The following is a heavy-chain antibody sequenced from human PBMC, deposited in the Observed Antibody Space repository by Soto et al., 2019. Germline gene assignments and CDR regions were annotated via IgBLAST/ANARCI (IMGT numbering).Heavy chain of an antibody. J-gene: IGHJ6*02. CDR2: TIPLFSTS. CDR1: AGTFNNYA. CDR3: ARAAGRPYYFYGMDV. V-gene: IGHV1-69*06. D-gene: IGHD3-10*01. Sequence: QEQLVQSGPEVKKPGSSVTVSCKASAGTFNNYAICWVRQAPGQGLEWMGGTIPLFSTSSYAQRFQGRVTITADKSTSTVYMEMSNLKSEDTALHYCARAAGRPYYFYGMDVWGQGTMVTVSS.